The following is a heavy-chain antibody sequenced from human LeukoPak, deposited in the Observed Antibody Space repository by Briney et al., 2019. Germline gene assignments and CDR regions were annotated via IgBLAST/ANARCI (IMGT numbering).Heavy chain of an antibody. D-gene: IGHD3-3*01. CDR1: GFTFSSYG. CDR3: AHHGGGTIRIAAFDI. V-gene: IGHV3-30*02. Sequence: GGSLRLSCAASGFTFSSYGIHWVRQAPGKGLEWVTFIRYDGSNKYYADSVKGRFTISRDNSKNTLYLQMKSLRAEDTAIYYCAHHGGGTIRIAAFDIWGQGTMVTVSS. J-gene: IGHJ3*02. CDR2: IRYDGSNK.